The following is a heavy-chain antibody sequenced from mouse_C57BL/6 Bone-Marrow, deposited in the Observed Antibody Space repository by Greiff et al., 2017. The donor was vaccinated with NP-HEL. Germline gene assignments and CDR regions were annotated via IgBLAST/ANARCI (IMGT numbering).Heavy chain of an antibody. CDR3: ARPLYEGYYVHAMDY. Sequence: EVQLVESGGDLVKPGGSLKLSCAASGFTFSSYGMSWVRQTPDKRLEWVATISSGGSYTYYPDSVKGRFTISRDNAKNTLYLQMSSLKSEDTAMYYCARPLYEGYYVHAMDYWGQGTSVTVSS. V-gene: IGHV5-6*01. D-gene: IGHD2-3*01. CDR1: GFTFSSYG. CDR2: ISSGGSYT. J-gene: IGHJ4*01.